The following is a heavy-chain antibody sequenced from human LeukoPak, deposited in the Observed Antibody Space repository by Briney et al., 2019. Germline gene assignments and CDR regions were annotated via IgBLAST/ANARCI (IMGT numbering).Heavy chain of an antibody. V-gene: IGHV4-4*07. Sequence: SETLSLTCTVSGGSISSYYWNWIRQPAGKGLEWLARIYASGNTHYNPSLKSRVTMSVDTSKNQFSLRLSSVTAADTAVYFCARGTVPTAPIGYYYYYMDVWGKGTTVTVSS. CDR1: GGSISSYY. J-gene: IGHJ6*03. CDR2: IYASGNT. D-gene: IGHD2-2*01. CDR3: ARGTVPTAPIGYYYYYMDV.